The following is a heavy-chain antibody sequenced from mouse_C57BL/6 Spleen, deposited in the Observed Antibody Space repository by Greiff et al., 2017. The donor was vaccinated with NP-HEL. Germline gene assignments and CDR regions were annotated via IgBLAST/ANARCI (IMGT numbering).Heavy chain of an antibody. Sequence: EVKLEESGPGLVKPSQSLSLTCSVTGYSITSGYYWNWIRQFPGNKLEWMGYISYDGSNNYNPSLKNRISITRDTSKNQFFLKLNSVTTEDTATYYCARDWYCEVWGTGTTVTVSS. J-gene: IGHJ1*03. CDR3: ARDWYCEV. V-gene: IGHV3-6*01. CDR1: GYSITSGYY. CDR2: ISYDGSN.